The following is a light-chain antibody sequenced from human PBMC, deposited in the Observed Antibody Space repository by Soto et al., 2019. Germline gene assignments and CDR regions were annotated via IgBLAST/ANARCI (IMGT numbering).Light chain of an antibody. J-gene: IGLJ3*02. V-gene: IGLV2-14*01. Sequence: QSALTQPASVSGSPGQSITISCTGTSSDVGGYNYVSWYQQHPGKAPKLMIYDVSNRPSGVSNRFSGSKSGNTASLTISGLQAEDEADYYCTSYTSRTPLVVRGVTQLTVL. CDR2: DVS. CDR1: SSDVGGYNY. CDR3: TSYTSRTPLV.